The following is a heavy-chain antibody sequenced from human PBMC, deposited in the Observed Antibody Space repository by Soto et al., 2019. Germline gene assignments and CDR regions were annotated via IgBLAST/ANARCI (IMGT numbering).Heavy chain of an antibody. Sequence: EVQLVESGGGLVQPGGSLRLSCAASGFTVSSNYMSWVRQAPGKGLQWVSVIYSGGSTYYADSVKGRFTISRDNSKNTLYLQMNSLRAEDTAVYYCARDRIPAGMDVWGQGTTVTVSS. CDR3: ARDRIPAGMDV. V-gene: IGHV3-66*01. CDR2: IYSGGST. J-gene: IGHJ6*02. CDR1: GFTVSSNY.